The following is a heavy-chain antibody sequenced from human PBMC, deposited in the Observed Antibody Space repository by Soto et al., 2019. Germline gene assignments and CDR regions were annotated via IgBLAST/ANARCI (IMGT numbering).Heavy chain of an antibody. Sequence: GGSLRLSCAASGFTLSRHTMNWVRQAPGKGLEWVSFIGSRTSDIYYADSVKGRFTISRDKAKNSLYLHLTRLKGEDTDVYFCVSDYYDTTGYPNPVDMWGQGTMVTVSS. CDR2: IGSRTSDI. D-gene: IGHD3-16*01. V-gene: IGHV3-21*01. CDR1: GFTLSRHT. CDR3: VSDYYDTTGYPNPVDM. J-gene: IGHJ3*02.